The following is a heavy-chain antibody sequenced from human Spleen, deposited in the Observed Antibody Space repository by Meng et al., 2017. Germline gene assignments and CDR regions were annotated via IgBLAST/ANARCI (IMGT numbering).Heavy chain of an antibody. CDR3: ARGLRPGAAADI. CDR1: GGSFSGYY. Sequence: QVQLQQWGAGLLEPSETLSLTCAVYGGSFSGYYWSWIRQPPGKGLEWIGEINHSGSTNYNPSLKSRVTISVDTSKNQFSLKLSSVTAADTAVYYCARGLRPGAAADIWGQGTLVHRLL. V-gene: IGHV4-34*01. D-gene: IGHD6-13*01. CDR2: INHSGST. J-gene: IGHJ4*02.